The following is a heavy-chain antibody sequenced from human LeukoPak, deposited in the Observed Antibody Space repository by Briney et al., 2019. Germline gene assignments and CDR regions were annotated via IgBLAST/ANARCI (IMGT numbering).Heavy chain of an antibody. Sequence: ASVKVSCKASGYTFPSYDINWVRQATGQGLEWMGWMNPNSDNTGYAQEFQGRVTMTRNTSISTAYMELSSLRSEDTAVYYCARGAPIRVAVAATFDPWGQGTLVTVPS. CDR1: GYTFPSYD. V-gene: IGHV1-8*01. CDR3: ARGAPIRVAVAATFDP. J-gene: IGHJ5*02. CDR2: MNPNSDNT. D-gene: IGHD6-19*01.